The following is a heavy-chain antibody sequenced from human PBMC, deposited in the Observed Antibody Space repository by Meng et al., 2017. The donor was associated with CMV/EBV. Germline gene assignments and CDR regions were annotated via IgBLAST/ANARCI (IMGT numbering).Heavy chain of an antibody. CDR3: ARGFSITALSDY. Sequence: GESLKISCAASGFTFSSYSMNWVRQALGKGLEWVSSISSSSSYIYYADSVKGRFTISRDNAKNSLYLQMNSLRAEDTAVYYCARGFSITALSDYWGQGTLVTVSS. CDR1: GFTFSSYS. J-gene: IGHJ4*02. CDR2: ISSSSSYI. D-gene: IGHD1-14*01. V-gene: IGHV3-21*01.